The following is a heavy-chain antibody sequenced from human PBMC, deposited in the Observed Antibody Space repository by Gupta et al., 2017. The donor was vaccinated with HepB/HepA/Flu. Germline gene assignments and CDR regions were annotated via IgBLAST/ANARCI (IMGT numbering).Heavy chain of an antibody. V-gene: IGHV3-30*03. CDR2: ISYDGSNK. D-gene: IGHD2-2*01. CDR3: ARDHCTTTSCSHYYFDF. Sequence: QVQLVESGGGVVQPGRSLRLSCAASGFNFLTSGMPWARQAPGKGVEWESLISYDGSNKYFADCVKCRYTISSDKSKDTLYLQMNSLRPEDTAVYYCARDHCTTTSCSHYYFDFWGQGTLVTVSS. J-gene: IGHJ4*02. CDR1: GFNFLTSG.